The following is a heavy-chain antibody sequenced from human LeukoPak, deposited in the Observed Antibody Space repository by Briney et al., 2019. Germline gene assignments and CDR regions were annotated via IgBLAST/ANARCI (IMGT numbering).Heavy chain of an antibody. J-gene: IGHJ5*02. D-gene: IGHD3-10*01. CDR1: GGSISRYY. CDR2: IYYSGST. Sequence: SETLSLTCTVSGGSISRYYWSWIRQPPGKGLEWIGYIYYSGSTNYNPSLKSRVTISVDTSKNQFSLKLSSVTAADTAVYYCAKGSGSSPFDPWGQGTLVPVSS. CDR3: AKGSGSSPFDP. V-gene: IGHV4-59*13.